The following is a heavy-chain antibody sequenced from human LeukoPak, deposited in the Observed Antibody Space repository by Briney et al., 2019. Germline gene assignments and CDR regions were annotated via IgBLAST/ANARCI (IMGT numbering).Heavy chain of an antibody. CDR2: ISSDGSST. J-gene: IGHJ6*03. D-gene: IGHD1-26*01. CDR3: ARDRVIVGATVDYYYMDV. Sequence: GGSLRLSCAASGFTFSSYWMHWVRQAPGKGLVWVSRISSDGSSTTYADSVKGRFTISRDNAKNSLYLQMNSLRAEDTAVYYCARDRVIVGATVDYYYMDVWGKGTTVTVSS. V-gene: IGHV3-74*01. CDR1: GFTFSSYW.